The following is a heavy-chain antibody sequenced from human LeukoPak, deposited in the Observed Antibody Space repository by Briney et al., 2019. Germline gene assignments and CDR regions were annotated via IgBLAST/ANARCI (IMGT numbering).Heavy chain of an antibody. D-gene: IGHD5-18*01. CDR1: GYSISSGCY. V-gene: IGHV4-38-2*02. Sequence: SATLSLTCTVSGYSISSGCYWGWIRQPPGKGLEWIGIIYLSGSTYFNPSLKSRVTISVDTSKNQFSLKLTSVTAADTAVYYCARDVPTVPLWRTDAFDIWGQGTMVTVSS. CDR2: IYLSGST. J-gene: IGHJ3*02. CDR3: ARDVPTVPLWRTDAFDI.